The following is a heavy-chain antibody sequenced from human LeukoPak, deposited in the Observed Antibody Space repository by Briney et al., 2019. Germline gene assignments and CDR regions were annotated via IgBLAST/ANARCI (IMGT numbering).Heavy chain of an antibody. J-gene: IGHJ4*02. CDR3: ARDIYGSGSYYAY. CDR1: GFTFSSYS. Sequence: PGGSLRLSCAASGFTFSSYSMNWVRQAPGKGLEWVSSISSSSSYIYYADSVKGRFTISRDNAKNSLHLQMNSLRAEDTAVYYCARDIYGSGSYYAYWGQGTLVTVSS. V-gene: IGHV3-21*01. D-gene: IGHD3-10*01. CDR2: ISSSSSYI.